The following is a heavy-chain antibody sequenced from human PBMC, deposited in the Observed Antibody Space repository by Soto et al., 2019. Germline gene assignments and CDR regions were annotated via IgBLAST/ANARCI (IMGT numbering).Heavy chain of an antibody. D-gene: IGHD6-13*01. Sequence: KTSETLSLTCTVSGGSISSYYWSWIGQAPGKGLEWIGYIYYSGSTNYNPSLKSRVTISVDTSKNQFSLKLSSVTAADTAVYYCARDGSSWYEDYYYGMDVWGQGTTVTVSS. CDR1: GGSISSYY. V-gene: IGHV4-59*01. CDR3: ARDGSSWYEDYYYGMDV. CDR2: IYYSGST. J-gene: IGHJ6*02.